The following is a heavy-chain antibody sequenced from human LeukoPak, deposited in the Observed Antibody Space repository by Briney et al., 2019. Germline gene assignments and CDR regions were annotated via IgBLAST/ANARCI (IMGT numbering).Heavy chain of an antibody. CDR3: ARIHCSSTSCYFFDY. D-gene: IGHD2-2*01. J-gene: IGHJ4*02. V-gene: IGHV1-2*02. Sequence: ASVKVSCKASGYTFTVYYMHWVRQAPGQGLEWVGWVNPNSGGTNYAQKFQGRVTMTRDTSISTAYMELSRLRSDDTAIYYCARIHCSSTSCYFFDYWGQGTLVTVSS. CDR1: GYTFTVYY. CDR2: VNPNSGGT.